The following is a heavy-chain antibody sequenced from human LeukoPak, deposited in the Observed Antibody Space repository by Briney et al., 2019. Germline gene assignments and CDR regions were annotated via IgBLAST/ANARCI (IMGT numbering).Heavy chain of an antibody. CDR2: ISAYNVNT. J-gene: IGHJ5*02. Sequence: ASVKVSCKASGYTFTSYGISWVRQALGQGLEWMGWISAYNVNTNYAQKLQGRVTMTTDTSTSTAYMELRSLRSDDTAVYYCARDRSGVGFWSGYFNSNWFDPWGQGTLVTVSS. V-gene: IGHV1-18*01. D-gene: IGHD3-3*01. CDR1: GYTFTSYG. CDR3: ARDRSGVGFWSGYFNSNWFDP.